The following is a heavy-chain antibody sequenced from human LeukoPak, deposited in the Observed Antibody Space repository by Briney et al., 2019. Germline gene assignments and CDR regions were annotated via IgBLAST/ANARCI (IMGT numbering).Heavy chain of an antibody. J-gene: IGHJ4*02. CDR1: GFTFSNYG. Sequence: GGSLRLSCAASGFTFSNYGMSWVRQAPGKGLEWVSAISGSGGSTYYADSVKGRFTISRDNSKNTLYLQMSSLRAEDTALYYCANTLSGYSYADSGYWGQGTLVTVSS. CDR2: ISGSGGST. CDR3: ANTLSGYSYADSGY. D-gene: IGHD5-18*01. V-gene: IGHV3-23*01.